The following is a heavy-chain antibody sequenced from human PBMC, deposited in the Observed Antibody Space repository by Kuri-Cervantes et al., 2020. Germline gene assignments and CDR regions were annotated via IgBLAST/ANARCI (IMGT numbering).Heavy chain of an antibody. CDR1: GFTFSSYA. V-gene: IGHV3-23*01. D-gene: IGHD4-17*01. CDR3: ARVEPRYGDFFDY. J-gene: IGHJ4*02. CDR2: ITLSGSST. Sequence: GESLKISCAASGFTFSSYAMSWVRQAPGKGLEWVSTITLSGSSTYYADSVKGRFTISRDNSKNTLYLQMNSLRAEDTAVYYCARVEPRYGDFFDYWGQGTLVTVSS.